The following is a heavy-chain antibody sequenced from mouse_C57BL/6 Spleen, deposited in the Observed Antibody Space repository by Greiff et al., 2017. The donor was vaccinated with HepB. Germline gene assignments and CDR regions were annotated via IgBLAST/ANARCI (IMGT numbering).Heavy chain of an antibody. CDR2: IYPGDGDT. J-gene: IGHJ2*01. CDR1: GYAFSSSW. D-gene: IGHD1-1*01. CDR3: ARSHYYGSSPHFDY. V-gene: IGHV1-82*01. Sequence: VQLQQSGPELVKPGASVKISCKASGYAFSSSWMNWVKQRPGKGLEWIGRIYPGDGDTNYNGKFKGKATLTADKSSSTAYMQLSSLTSEDSAVYFCARSHYYGSSPHFDYWGQGTTLTVSS.